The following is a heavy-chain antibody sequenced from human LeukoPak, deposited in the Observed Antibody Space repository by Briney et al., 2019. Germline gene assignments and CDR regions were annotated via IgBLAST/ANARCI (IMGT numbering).Heavy chain of an antibody. CDR1: GGSISSSSYY. CDR2: IYYSRST. V-gene: IGHV4-39*07. J-gene: IGHJ4*02. Sequence: SETLSLTCTVSGGSISSSSYYWGWIRQPPGKGLEWIGSIYYSRSTYYNPSLKSRVTISVDTSKNQFSLKLSPVTAADTAVYYCARVSRVYFDYWGQGTLVTVS. D-gene: IGHD6-6*01. CDR3: ARVSRVYFDY.